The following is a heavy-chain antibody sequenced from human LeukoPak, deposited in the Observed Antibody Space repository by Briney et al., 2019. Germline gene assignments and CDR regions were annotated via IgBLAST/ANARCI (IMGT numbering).Heavy chain of an antibody. Sequence: MASETLSLTCTVSGGSISSYYWSWIRQPPGKGLEWIGYIYYSGSTNYNPSLKSRVTISVDTSKNQFSLKLSSVTAADTAVYYCARDLPWDSYNTHGMDVWGQGTTVTVSS. CDR1: GGSISSYY. J-gene: IGHJ6*02. V-gene: IGHV4-59*01. D-gene: IGHD5-24*01. CDR2: IYYSGST. CDR3: ARDLPWDSYNTHGMDV.